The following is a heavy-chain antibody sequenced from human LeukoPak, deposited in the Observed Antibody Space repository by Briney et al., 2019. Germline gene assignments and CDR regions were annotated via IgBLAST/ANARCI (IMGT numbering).Heavy chain of an antibody. J-gene: IGHJ4*02. Sequence: KPSGTLSITCAVSGGSISSSNWWSWVRQPPGKGLEWIGAIYHSGSSNYNPSLKSRVTISVDKSKNHFSLKLSSVTAADTAVYYCARSTPGYSSGWPLDYWGQGTLVTVSS. CDR1: GGSISSSNW. V-gene: IGHV4-4*02. CDR2: IYHSGSS. CDR3: ARSTPGYSSGWPLDY. D-gene: IGHD6-19*01.